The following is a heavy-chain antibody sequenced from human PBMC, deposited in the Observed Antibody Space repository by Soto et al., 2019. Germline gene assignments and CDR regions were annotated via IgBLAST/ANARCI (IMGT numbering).Heavy chain of an antibody. CDR1: GYTFTSYG. CDR3: ARDRYCSSTSCYPTLFAP. CDR2: ISAYNGNT. Sequence: GASVKVSCKASGYTFTSYGISWVRRAPGQGLEWMGWISAYNGNTNYAQKLQGRVTMTTDTSTSTAYMELRSLRSDDTAVYYCARDRYCSSTSCYPTLFAPWGQGTLVTVSS. D-gene: IGHD2-2*01. V-gene: IGHV1-18*01. J-gene: IGHJ5*02.